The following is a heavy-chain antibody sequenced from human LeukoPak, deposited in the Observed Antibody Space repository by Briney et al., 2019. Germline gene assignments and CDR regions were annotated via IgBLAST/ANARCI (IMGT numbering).Heavy chain of an antibody. CDR2: INHSGST. D-gene: IGHD4-23*01. Sequence: PSETLSLTCTVSGGSISSNSYYWGWIRQPPGKGLEWIGEINHSGSTNYNPSLKSRVTISVDTSKNQFSLKLNSVTAADTAVYYCARTLTPPPYYYYMDVWGKGTTVTVSS. CDR3: ARTLTPPPYYYYMDV. J-gene: IGHJ6*03. V-gene: IGHV4-39*07. CDR1: GGSISSNSYY.